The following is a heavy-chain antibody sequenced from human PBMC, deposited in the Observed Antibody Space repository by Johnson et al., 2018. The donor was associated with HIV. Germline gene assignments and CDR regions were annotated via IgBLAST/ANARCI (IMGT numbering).Heavy chain of an antibody. V-gene: IGHV3-30*14. CDR1: GFTFSDYA. Sequence: MQLVEYGGGVVQPGRPLRLSCVASGFTFSDYAVHWVRQAPGKGLEWVAVISYDAKNKYYADSVKGRFTISRDNSKNTLYLQMSSLKVEDTALYYCARDGESQQLPLCGALGVWSRGTMVIVSS. J-gene: IGHJ3*01. D-gene: IGHD6-13*01. CDR2: ISYDAKNK. CDR3: ARDGESQQLPLCGALGV.